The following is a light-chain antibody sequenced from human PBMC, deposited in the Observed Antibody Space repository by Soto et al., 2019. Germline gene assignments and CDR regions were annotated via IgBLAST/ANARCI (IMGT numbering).Light chain of an antibody. CDR3: QHYSGWPPV. V-gene: IGKV3-15*01. CDR2: QTS. CDR1: QSVSSN. Sequence: EIVMTQSPVTLSVSPWERATLSCVASQSVSSNVAWYQQKPGQAPRLLIYQTSARATGIPGRFSGSGSGTDFTLTISNLQSEDFALYYCQHYSGWPPVFGQGTNVDIK. J-gene: IGKJ2*01.